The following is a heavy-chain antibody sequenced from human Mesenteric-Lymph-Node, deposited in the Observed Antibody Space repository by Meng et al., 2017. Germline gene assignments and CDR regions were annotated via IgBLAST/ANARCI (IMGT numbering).Heavy chain of an antibody. Sequence: QLRLQASGPGLGKPSATLSLTCTVSAGTITNKDWWSWVRQSPGKGLEWIGEIYHSGSTNYNPSLKSRVTISVDKSKNQFSLKLTSVTAADTAVYYCARGGYYSFDYWGQGTLVTVSS. CDR3: ARGGYYSFDY. CDR1: AGTITNKDW. CDR2: IYHSGST. J-gene: IGHJ4*02. D-gene: IGHD5-18*01. V-gene: IGHV4-4*02.